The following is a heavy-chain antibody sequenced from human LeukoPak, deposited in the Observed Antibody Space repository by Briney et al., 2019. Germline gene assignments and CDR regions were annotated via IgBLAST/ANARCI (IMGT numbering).Heavy chain of an antibody. D-gene: IGHD3-22*01. CDR1: GFTFSDYY. J-gene: IGHJ4*02. Sequence: GGSLRLSCAASGFTFSDYYMSWIRQAPGKGLEWVSYISSSGSTIYYADSVRGRFTISRDNAKNTLYLQMNSLRAEDTAVYYCARGPLLNYYDSSGYYFPSNFDYWGQGALVTVSS. CDR2: ISSSGSTI. CDR3: ARGPLLNYYDSSGYYFPSNFDY. V-gene: IGHV3-11*04.